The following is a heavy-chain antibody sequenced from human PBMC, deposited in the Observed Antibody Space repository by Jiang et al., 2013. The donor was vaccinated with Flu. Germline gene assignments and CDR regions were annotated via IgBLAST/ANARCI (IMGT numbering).Heavy chain of an antibody. CDR2: IIPILGIA. Sequence: GAEVKKPGSSVKVSCKASGGTFSSYAISWVRQAPGQGLEWMGRIIPILGIANYAQKFQGRVTITADKSTSTAYMELSSLRSEDTAVYYCARDPDYYDSSGYYPDGYNWFDPWGQGTLVTVSS. D-gene: IGHD3-22*01. J-gene: IGHJ5*02. V-gene: IGHV1-69*04. CDR1: GGTFSSYA. CDR3: ARDPDYYDSSGYYPDGYNWFDP.